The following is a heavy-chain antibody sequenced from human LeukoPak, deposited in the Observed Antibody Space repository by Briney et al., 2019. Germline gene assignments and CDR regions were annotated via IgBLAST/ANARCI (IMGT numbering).Heavy chain of an antibody. Sequence: ASVTVSCKASGYTFTGYYMHWVRQAPGQGLEWMGWINPNSGGTNYAQKFQGRVTMTRDTSISTAYMELSRLRSDDTAVYYCASNIVVVPALDYWGQGTLVTVSS. V-gene: IGHV1-2*02. CDR2: INPNSGGT. J-gene: IGHJ4*02. D-gene: IGHD2-2*01. CDR1: GYTFTGYY. CDR3: ASNIVVVPALDY.